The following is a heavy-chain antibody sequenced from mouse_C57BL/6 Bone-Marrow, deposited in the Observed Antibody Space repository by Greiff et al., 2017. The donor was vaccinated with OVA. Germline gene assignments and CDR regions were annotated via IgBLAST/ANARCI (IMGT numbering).Heavy chain of an antibody. D-gene: IGHD4-1*01. Sequence: QVQLQQSGPELVKPGASVKISCKASGYTFTDYYINWVKQRPGQGLEWIGEILPGSGSTNYNEKFKGKATFTADTSSNTAYMQLSSLTTEDSAIYYCEGSPLGFAYWGQGTLVTVSA. CDR3: EGSPLGFAY. J-gene: IGHJ3*01. V-gene: IGHV1-9*01. CDR1: GYTFTDYY. CDR2: ILPGSGST.